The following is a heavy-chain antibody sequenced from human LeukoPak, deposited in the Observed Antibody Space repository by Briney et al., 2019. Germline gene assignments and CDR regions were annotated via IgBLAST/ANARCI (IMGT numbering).Heavy chain of an antibody. Sequence: PSETLSLTCTVSGGSISHYYWSWIRQSPGKGLERIGYIYYSGTTNHNPSLKSRVTISVDTSRNQFSLQLRSVTAADTAVYYCAREDPQTTVPEGMDVWGQGTTVIVSS. CDR1: GGSISHYY. CDR2: IYYSGTT. V-gene: IGHV4-59*01. CDR3: AREDPQTTVPEGMDV. D-gene: IGHD4-17*01. J-gene: IGHJ6*02.